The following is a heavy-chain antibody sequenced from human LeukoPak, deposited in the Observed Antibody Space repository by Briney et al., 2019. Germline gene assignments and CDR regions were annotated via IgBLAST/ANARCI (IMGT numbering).Heavy chain of an antibody. CDR1: GGSISSGGYY. CDR2: IYYSGST. CDR3: ARDDGVSLEGHFFDY. D-gene: IGHD3-10*01. J-gene: IGHJ4*02. V-gene: IGHV4-31*03. Sequence: PSETLSLTCTVSGGSISSGGYYCSWIRQHPGKGLEWIGYIYYSGSTYYNPSLKSRVTISVDTSKNQFSLKLSSVTAADTAVYYCARDDGVSLEGHFFDYWGQGTLVTVSS.